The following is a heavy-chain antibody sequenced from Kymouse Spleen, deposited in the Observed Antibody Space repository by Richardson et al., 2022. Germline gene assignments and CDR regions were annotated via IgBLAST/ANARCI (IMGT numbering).Heavy chain of an antibody. CDR2: INWNGGST. CDR3: AREGPPYDILTGYYGSGSYDY. V-gene: IGHV3-20*d01. J-gene: IGHJ4*02. D-gene: IGHD3-9*01. CDR1: GFTFDDYG. Sequence: EVQLVESGGGVVRPGGSLRLSCAASGFTFDDYGMSWVRQAPGKGLEWVSGINWNGGSTGYADSVKGRFTISRDNAKNSLYLQMNSLRAEDTALYYCAREGPPYDILTGYYGSGSYDYWGQGTLVTVSS.